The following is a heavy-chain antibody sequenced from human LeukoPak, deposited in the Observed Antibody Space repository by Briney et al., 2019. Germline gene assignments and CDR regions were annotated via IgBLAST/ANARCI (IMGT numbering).Heavy chain of an antibody. CDR2: IYPGDSDT. J-gene: IGHJ5*02. CDR3: ARADYYDSSGYGWFDP. D-gene: IGHD3-22*01. V-gene: IGHV5-51*01. CDR1: GYSFTSYW. Sequence: GESLKISCKGSGYSFTSYWIGWVRQMPGKGLEWMGIIYPGDSDTRYSPSFQGQVTISADKSISTAYLQWSSLKASDAAMYYCARADYYDSSGYGWFDPWGQGTLVTVSS.